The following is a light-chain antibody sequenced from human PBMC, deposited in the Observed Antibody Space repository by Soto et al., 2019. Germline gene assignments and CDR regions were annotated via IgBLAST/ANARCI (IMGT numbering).Light chain of an antibody. V-gene: IGKV3-20*01. Sequence: EIVLTQSPGTLSLSPGERTTLSCRASQSVSSRYLAWYQQKPGQAPRRLISGASTRATGIPDTFGGSGSGTDFTRTISTLEPEDFEVDDCQQYGNSRWTCGQGTKVESK. CDR1: QSVSSRY. J-gene: IGKJ1*01. CDR3: QQYGNSRWT. CDR2: GAS.